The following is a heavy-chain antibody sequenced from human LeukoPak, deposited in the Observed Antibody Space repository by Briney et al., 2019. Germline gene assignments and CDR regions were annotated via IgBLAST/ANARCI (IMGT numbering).Heavy chain of an antibody. D-gene: IGHD3-3*01. CDR2: ISYDGSKR. CDR1: GFTFNTYA. J-gene: IGHJ4*02. V-gene: IGHV3-30*04. CDR3: ARDLTIWLNYFDY. Sequence: GRSLRLSCAASGFTFNTYAMHWVRQAPGKGLEWVAVISYDGSKRYYADSVKGRFTISRDNSKKTVFPQINSLRTEDTAVYYCARDLTIWLNYFDYWGQGTLVTVSS.